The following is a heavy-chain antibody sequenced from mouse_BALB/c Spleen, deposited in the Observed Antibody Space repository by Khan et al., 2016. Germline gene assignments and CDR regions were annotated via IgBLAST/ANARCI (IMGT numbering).Heavy chain of an antibody. J-gene: IGHJ2*01. CDR1: GYTFSSYW. CDR3: ARYKITIGTTGDFDY. V-gene: IGHV1-9*01. D-gene: IGHD2-14*01. CDR2: ILPGSGST. Sequence: QLQQSGAELMKPGASVKISCKATGYTFSSYWIEWVKQRPGHGLEWIGEILPGSGSTNYNEKFKGKATFTADTSSNTAYMQLSSLTSEDSAVYYCARYKITIGTTGDFDYWGQGTTLTVSS.